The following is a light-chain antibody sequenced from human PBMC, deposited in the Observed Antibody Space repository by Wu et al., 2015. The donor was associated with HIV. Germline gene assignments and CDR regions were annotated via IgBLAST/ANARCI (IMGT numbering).Light chain of an antibody. CDR3: QHRSNWPPWT. V-gene: IGKV3-11*01. CDR2: DAS. Sequence: EIVLTQSLATLSLSPGERATLSCRASQSVSNYLAWFQQKPGQAPRLLIYDASTRATGIPARFSGSGSGTDFTLTISSLEPEDFAVYYCQHRSNWPPWTFGQGTKVEIK. CDR1: QSVSNY. J-gene: IGKJ1*01.